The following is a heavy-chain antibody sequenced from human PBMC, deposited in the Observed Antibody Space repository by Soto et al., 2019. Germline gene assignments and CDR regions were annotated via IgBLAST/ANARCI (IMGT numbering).Heavy chain of an antibody. CDR3: AKDPRLFPYGMDV. CDR1: GFSFSDYY. CDR2: ISGSGTTA. J-gene: IGHJ6*02. Sequence: PGGSLRLSCAASGFSFSDYYMSWIRQAPGKGLEWVSAISGSGTTAYYADSVKGRFTFSRDNSKKTMYLQMNSLRAEDTAVYYCAKDPRLFPYGMDVWGQGTTVTVSS. V-gene: IGHV3-23*01.